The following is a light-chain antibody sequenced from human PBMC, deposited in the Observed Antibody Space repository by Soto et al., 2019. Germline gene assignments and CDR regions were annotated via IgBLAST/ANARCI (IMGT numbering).Light chain of an antibody. J-gene: IGKJ4*01. CDR1: QAITSW. CDR3: QQTSSFPLT. V-gene: IGKV1-12*01. Sequence: DIHVTQSPSSVSASVGDRVTITCRASQAITSWLAWYQQKPGRAPKLLIYSASSLQSGAPSRFTGSGSGTDFTLTSTSLHPDDAAVYYCQQTSSFPLTFGGGTKVEI. CDR2: SAS.